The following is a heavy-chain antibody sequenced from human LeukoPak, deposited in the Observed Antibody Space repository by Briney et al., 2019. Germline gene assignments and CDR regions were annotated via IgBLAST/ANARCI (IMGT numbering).Heavy chain of an antibody. CDR3: ARPELLRYFDWLSAPTDAFDI. J-gene: IGHJ3*02. Sequence: SETLSLTCTVSGGSVSSSSYYWGWIRQPPGKGLEWIGSIYYSGSTYYNPSLKSRVTISVDTSKNQFSLKLSSATAADTAVYYCARPELLRYFDWLSAPTDAFDIWGQGTMVTVSS. V-gene: IGHV4-39*07. CDR2: IYYSGST. CDR1: GGSVSSSSYY. D-gene: IGHD3-9*01.